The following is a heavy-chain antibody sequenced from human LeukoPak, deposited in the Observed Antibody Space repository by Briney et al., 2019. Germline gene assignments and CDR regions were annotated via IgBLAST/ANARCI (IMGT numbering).Heavy chain of an antibody. CDR3: ARDGMPFDW. D-gene: IGHD1-1*01. Sequence: GGSLRLSCIASGLMFSSYWMSWVRQAPGKGLEWVANIKFDGSETYYVDSVKGRFTISRDNAKNSLSLQMNSLRVEDTAVYYCARDGMPFDWWGQGNLVTVSS. J-gene: IGHJ4*02. V-gene: IGHV3-7*04. CDR1: GLMFSSYW. CDR2: IKFDGSET.